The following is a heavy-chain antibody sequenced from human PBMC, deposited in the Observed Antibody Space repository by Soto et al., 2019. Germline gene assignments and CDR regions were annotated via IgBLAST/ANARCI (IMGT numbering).Heavy chain of an antibody. Sequence: QVQLQESGPGLVKPAETLSLTCSVSGASVTSGLYYWTWIRQPPGRGLEWMGFIYDGGGSNYSPSLRGRVTMSVDSSKNQFSLNLTSVTAADTAVYYCARADGREFDYDDVWGTRGDWFDHWGQGTLVTVSS. D-gene: IGHD3-16*01. J-gene: IGHJ5*02. CDR1: GASVTSGLYY. CDR3: ARADGREFDYDDVWGTRGDWFDH. V-gene: IGHV4-61*01. CDR2: IYDGGGS.